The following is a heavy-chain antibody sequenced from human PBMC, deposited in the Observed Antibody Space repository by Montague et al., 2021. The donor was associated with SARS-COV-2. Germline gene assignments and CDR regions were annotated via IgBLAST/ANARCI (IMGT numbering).Heavy chain of an antibody. J-gene: IGHJ6*02. Sequence: SLRLSCAASGFTFSSISMNWVRQAPGKRLEWVSSISSESAYIVYAESVRGRFTISRDSAQNLLYLQMNSLRAEDTAVYYRARFETSKFYSSGMDVWGQGTTVTVSS. CDR2: ISSESAYI. D-gene: IGHD2-15*01. CDR1: GFTFSSIS. V-gene: IGHV3-21*01. CDR3: ARFETSKFYSSGMDV.